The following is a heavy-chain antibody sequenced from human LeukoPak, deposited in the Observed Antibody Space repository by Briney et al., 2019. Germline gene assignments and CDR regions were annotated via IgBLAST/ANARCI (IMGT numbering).Heavy chain of an antibody. D-gene: IGHD3-22*01. CDR1: GGSISSYY. Sequence: NSSETLSLTCTVSGGSISSYYWSWIRQPPGKGLEWIGYIYYSGSTNYNPSLKSRVTISVDTSKNQFSLKLSSVTAADTAVYYCAREVDDSSGYRNWFDPWGQGTLVTVSS. CDR2: IYYSGST. J-gene: IGHJ5*02. CDR3: AREVDDSSGYRNWFDP. V-gene: IGHV4-59*12.